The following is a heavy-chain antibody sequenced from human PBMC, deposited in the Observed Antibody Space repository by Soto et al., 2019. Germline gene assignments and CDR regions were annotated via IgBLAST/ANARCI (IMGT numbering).Heavy chain of an antibody. Sequence: GGSLRLSCAASGFTFSSYAMSWVRQAPGKGLEWVSAISGSGGRTYYADSVEGRFTISRDNSKNTLYLQMNCLRAEDTAVYYCAKLAELLWFGELFPYYFDYWGQGTLVTVSS. CDR1: GFTFSSYA. CDR3: AKLAELLWFGELFPYYFDY. J-gene: IGHJ4*02. V-gene: IGHV3-23*01. D-gene: IGHD3-10*01. CDR2: ISGSGGRT.